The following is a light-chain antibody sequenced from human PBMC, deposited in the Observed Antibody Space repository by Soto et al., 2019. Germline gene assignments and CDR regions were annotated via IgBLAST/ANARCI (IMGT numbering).Light chain of an antibody. J-gene: IGLJ1*01. CDR2: DVS. V-gene: IGLV2-11*01. CDR3: CSYAGSYTLV. CDR1: SSDVGGHDY. Sequence: QSALTQPRSVSGSPGQSVTISCTGTSSDVGGHDYVSWYRQHPGKAPQVLISDVSKRPSGVPDRFSGSKSGNTASLTISGLQAEDDADYYCCSYAGSYTLVFGTGTKLPVL.